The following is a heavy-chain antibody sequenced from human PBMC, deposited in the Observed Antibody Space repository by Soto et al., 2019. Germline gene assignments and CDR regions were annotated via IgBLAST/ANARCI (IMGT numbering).Heavy chain of an antibody. J-gene: IGHJ6*01. CDR2: SRNRVNSHTT. V-gene: IGHV3-72*01. Sequence: EVQLVESGGGLVQPGGSLRLSCAASGFTFSDHYMDWVRQAPGKGLEWVARSRNRVNSHTTEYAASVKGRFTISRDESKSSLYLQMNSLKIEDTAVYYCTRGLLGGAPSYTFHGMDVWGQGTTVIVSS. D-gene: IGHD1-26*01. CDR3: TRGLLGGAPSYTFHGMDV. CDR1: GFTFSDHY.